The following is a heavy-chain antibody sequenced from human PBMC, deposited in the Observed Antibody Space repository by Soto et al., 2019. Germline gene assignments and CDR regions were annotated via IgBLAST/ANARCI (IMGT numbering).Heavy chain of an antibody. CDR1: GGSISSGGYY. Sequence: QVQLQESGPGLVKPSQTLSLTCTVSGGSISSGGYYWSWIRQHPGKGLEWIGYIYYSGSTYYNPSXXGRVTISVDTXXNXFXPKLSSVTAADTAVYYCAREVRISTMVRGVIDWFDPWGQGTLVTVSS. J-gene: IGHJ5*02. CDR2: IYYSGST. V-gene: IGHV4-31*03. CDR3: AREVRISTMVRGVIDWFDP. D-gene: IGHD3-10*01.